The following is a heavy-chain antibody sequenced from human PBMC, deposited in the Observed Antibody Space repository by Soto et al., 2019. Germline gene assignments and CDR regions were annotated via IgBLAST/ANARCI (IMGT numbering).Heavy chain of an antibody. CDR3: AKSHYYGSGSPPYFDY. J-gene: IGHJ4*02. Sequence: GGSLRLSCAASGFTFSSYAMSWVRQAPGKGLEWVSAISGSGGSTYYADSVKGRFTISRDNSKNTLYLQMNSLRAEDTAVYYCAKSHYYGSGSPPYFDYWGQGTRATVSS. CDR1: GFTFSSYA. D-gene: IGHD3-10*01. V-gene: IGHV3-23*01. CDR2: ISGSGGST.